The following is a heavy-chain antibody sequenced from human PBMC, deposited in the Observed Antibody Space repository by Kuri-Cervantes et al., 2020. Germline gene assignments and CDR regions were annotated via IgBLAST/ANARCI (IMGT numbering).Heavy chain of an antibody. V-gene: IGHV3-21*01. CDR3: ARDRGLVYDSSGYDY. J-gene: IGHJ4*02. Sequence: GESLKISCAASGFTFSSYSMNWVRQAPGKGLEWVSPISSSSSYIYYADSVKGRFTISRDNAKNSLYLQMNSLRAEDTAVYYCARDRGLVYDSSGYDYWGQGTLVTVSS. CDR2: ISSSSSYI. D-gene: IGHD3-22*01. CDR1: GFTFSSYS.